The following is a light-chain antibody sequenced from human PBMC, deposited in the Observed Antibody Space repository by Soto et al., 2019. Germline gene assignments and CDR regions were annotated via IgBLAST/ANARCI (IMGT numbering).Light chain of an antibody. CDR1: QSISSSY. J-gene: IGKJ1*01. V-gene: IGKV3-20*01. Sequence: EIVLTQSPGTLSLSPGERATLSCRTSQSISSSYVAWSQQKPDQAPRLLISATSSRATGVPDRISGSGSGTDFTFTISRLEPEDSAVYYCHQYVTSPPAWAFGQGTKVEIK. CDR2: ATS. CDR3: HQYVTSPPAWA.